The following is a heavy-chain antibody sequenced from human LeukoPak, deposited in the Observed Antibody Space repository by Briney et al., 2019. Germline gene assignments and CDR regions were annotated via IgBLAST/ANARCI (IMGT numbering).Heavy chain of an antibody. CDR1: GDSVSSNSAV. Sequence: SQTLSLTCAISGDSVSSNSAVWNWIRQSPSRALKWLGRTYYRSKWYNDYAVSVKSRITIKPDTSKNQFSLQLNSATPEDTAVYYCARLGLGGAFDIWGQGTMVTVSS. J-gene: IGHJ3*02. D-gene: IGHD2-15*01. CDR2: TYYRSKWYN. V-gene: IGHV6-1*01. CDR3: ARLGLGGAFDI.